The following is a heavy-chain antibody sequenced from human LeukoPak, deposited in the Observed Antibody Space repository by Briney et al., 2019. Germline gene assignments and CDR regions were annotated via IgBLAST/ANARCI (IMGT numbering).Heavy chain of an antibody. CDR3: ARLERADSSGRGPLDY. Sequence: PGGSLRLSCAASGFTFSSYWMSWVRQAPGKGLEWVANIKQDGSEKYYVDSVKGRFTISRDNAKNSLYLQMNSLRAEDTAVYYCARLERADSSGRGPLDYWGQGTLVTVSS. V-gene: IGHV3-7*01. CDR2: IKQDGSEK. CDR1: GFTFSSYW. D-gene: IGHD3-22*01. J-gene: IGHJ4*02.